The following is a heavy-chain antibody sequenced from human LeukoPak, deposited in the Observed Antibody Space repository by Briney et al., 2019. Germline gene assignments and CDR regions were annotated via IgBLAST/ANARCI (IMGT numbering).Heavy chain of an antibody. Sequence: GRSLRLSCAASGFTFDDYAMHWVRQAPGKGLEWVSGISWNSGSIGYADSVKGRFTISRDNAKNSLYLQMNSLRAEDTAVYFCADNLSRWGQGTLVTVSS. D-gene: IGHD1-1*01. V-gene: IGHV3-9*01. CDR1: GFTFDDYA. CDR3: ADNLSR. CDR2: ISWNSGSI. J-gene: IGHJ4*02.